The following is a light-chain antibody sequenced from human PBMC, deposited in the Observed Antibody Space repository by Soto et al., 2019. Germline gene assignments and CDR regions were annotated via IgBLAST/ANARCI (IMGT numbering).Light chain of an antibody. J-gene: IGKJ1*01. CDR2: GAS. V-gene: IGKV3-20*01. CDR1: QSVNSRF. CDR3: QQYGSTPRT. Sequence: ESVLTQSPGTLSLSPGERATLSCRASQSVNSRFLAWYQQKPGQAPRLLIYGASSRATGIPDRFGGSGSGTDFTLTISRLEPEDFAVYYCQQYGSTPRTFGQGTKVDIK.